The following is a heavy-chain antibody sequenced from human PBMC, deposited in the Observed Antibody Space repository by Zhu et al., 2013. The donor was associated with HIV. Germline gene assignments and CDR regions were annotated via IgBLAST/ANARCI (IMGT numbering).Heavy chain of an antibody. CDR1: GFTFSSYW. CDR3: ARGVDFIRSGRLTYYYYYYMDV. D-gene: IGHD6-19*01. Sequence: EVQLVESGGGLVQPGGSLRLSCAASGFTFSSYWMHWVRQAPGKGLVWVSRINSDGSSTSYADSVKGRLTISRDNAKNTLYLQMNSLRAEDTAVFYCARGVDFIRSGRLTYYYYYYMDVWGKGTTVTVSS. J-gene: IGHJ6*03. V-gene: IGHV3-74*01. CDR2: INSDGSST.